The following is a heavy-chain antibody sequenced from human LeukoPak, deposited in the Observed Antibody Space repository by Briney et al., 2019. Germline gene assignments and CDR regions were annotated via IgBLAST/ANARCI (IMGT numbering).Heavy chain of an antibody. V-gene: IGHV3-7*01. CDR1: GFTFSSYW. D-gene: IGHD6-19*01. CDR3: ARGSTSSGWYGYYYYYMDV. Sequence: GGSLRLSCAASGFTFSSYWMSWVRQAPGKGLEWVANIKQDGSEKYYVDSVKGRFTISRDNAKNSLYLQMNSLRAEDTAVYYCARGSTSSGWYGYYYYYMDVWGKGTTVTVSS. J-gene: IGHJ6*03. CDR2: IKQDGSEK.